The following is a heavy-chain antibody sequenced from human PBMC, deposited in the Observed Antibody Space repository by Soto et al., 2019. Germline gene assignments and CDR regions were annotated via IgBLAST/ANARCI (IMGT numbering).Heavy chain of an antibody. CDR2: IYWDDSK. D-gene: IGHD2-8*01. Sequence: QITLKESGPTLVRPTQTLTLTCAFSGFSLSTSGVGVGWIRQPPGKALEWLAVIYWDDSKHYSPSLRSSLTLNHDTAKHQVVLTMTNMDPMDTGTYYCHPNGPEAWPLHYCGHGTLVTVSS. CDR1: GFSLSTSGVG. CDR3: HPNGPEAWPLHY. V-gene: IGHV2-5*02. J-gene: IGHJ4*01.